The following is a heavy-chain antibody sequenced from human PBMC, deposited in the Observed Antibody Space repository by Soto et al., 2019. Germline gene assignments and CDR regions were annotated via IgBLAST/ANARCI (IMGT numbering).Heavy chain of an antibody. J-gene: IGHJ6*02. CDR1: GFTFSAYA. CDR3: ARDWDIVILSVPIPNYNYGMDV. Sequence: GSLRLSCEGSGFTFSAYAMNWVRQAPGKGLEWVSYISSRSDTLYYADSVRGRFTISRDNAKNSVYLQVNNLRDEDTAVYYCARDWDIVILSVPIPNYNYGMDVWGQGTTVTVSS. CDR2: ISSRSDTL. D-gene: IGHD2-15*01. V-gene: IGHV3-48*02.